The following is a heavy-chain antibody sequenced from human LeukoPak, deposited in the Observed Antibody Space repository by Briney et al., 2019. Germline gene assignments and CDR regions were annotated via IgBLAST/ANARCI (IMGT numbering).Heavy chain of an antibody. CDR1: GFTVSSNY. CDR3: ARVSGYDDDY. CDR2: IYSGGST. D-gene: IGHD5-12*01. V-gene: IGHV3-53*04. J-gene: IGHJ4*02. Sequence: GGSLRLSCAASGFTVSSNYMSWVRQAPGKGLEWVSVIYSGGSTYYADSVKDRFTISRHNSKNTLYLQMNSLRAEDTAVYYCARVSGYDDDYWGQGTLVTVSS.